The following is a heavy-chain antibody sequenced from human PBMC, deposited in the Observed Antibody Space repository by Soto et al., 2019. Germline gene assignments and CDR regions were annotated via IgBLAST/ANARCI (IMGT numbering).Heavy chain of an antibody. CDR3: ARGGYCSSTSCNSYGMDV. D-gene: IGHD2-2*03. Sequence: PGGSLRLSCAASGFTFRSYAMHWVRQAPGKGLEWVAVISYDGSNKYYADSVKGRFTISRDNSKNTLYLQMNSLRAEDTAVYYCARGGYCSSTSCNSYGMDVWGQGTTVTVSS. CDR2: ISYDGSNK. J-gene: IGHJ6*02. CDR1: GFTFRSYA. V-gene: IGHV3-30*04.